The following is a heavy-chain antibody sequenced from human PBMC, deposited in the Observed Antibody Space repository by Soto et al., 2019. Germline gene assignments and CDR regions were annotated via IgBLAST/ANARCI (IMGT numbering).Heavy chain of an antibody. CDR1: GGTFSSYS. CDR3: AQRGGMATSYYFDY. V-gene: IGHV1-69*13. J-gene: IGHJ4*02. CDR2: IIPIFGIA. Sequence: SVKVSCKASGGTFSSYSISWVRQAPGQGLECMGGIIPIFGIADYAQKFQGRVTITADESTSTAYMELSSLRSEDTAVYYCAQRGGMATSYYFDYWGQGTLVTVSS. D-gene: IGHD5-12*01.